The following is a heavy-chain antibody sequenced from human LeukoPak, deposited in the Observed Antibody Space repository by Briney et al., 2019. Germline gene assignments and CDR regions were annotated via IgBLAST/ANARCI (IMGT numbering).Heavy chain of an antibody. V-gene: IGHV3-43*01. CDR1: GFTFDDYT. D-gene: IGHD3-10*01. CDR2: ITWDGGST. CDR3: AKVYGSGSYYSLDY. Sequence: GGSLRLSCAASGFTFDDYTMHWVRQAPGKGLEWVSLITWDGGSTYYADSVKGRFTISRDNSKNSLYLQINSLRTEDTALYYCAKVYGSGSYYSLDYWGQGTLVTVSS. J-gene: IGHJ4*02.